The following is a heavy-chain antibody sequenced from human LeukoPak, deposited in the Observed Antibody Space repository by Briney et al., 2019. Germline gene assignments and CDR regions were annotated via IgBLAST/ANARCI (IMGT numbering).Heavy chain of an antibody. Sequence: PGGSLRLSCAASGFTFRNFAMTWVRQAPGKGLDWVSAISGGATSTYYADSVKGRFTISRDNSNNTVYRQLSSLRAEDTGVYHCAKSYGDSWGQGTLVTVSS. D-gene: IGHD4-17*01. CDR2: ISGGATST. V-gene: IGHV3-23*01. CDR1: GFTFRNFA. CDR3: AKSYGDS. J-gene: IGHJ5*01.